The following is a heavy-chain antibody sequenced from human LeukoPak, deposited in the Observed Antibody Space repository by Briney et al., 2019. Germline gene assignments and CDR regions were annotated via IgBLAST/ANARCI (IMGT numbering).Heavy chain of an antibody. V-gene: IGHV3-21*01. CDR2: ISSSSSYI. CDR3: ARDPPDFRTLERQAY. J-gene: IGHJ4*02. Sequence: GGSLRLSCAASGFTFSSYSMNWVRQAPEKGLEWVSSISSSSSYIYYADSVKGRFTISRDNAKNSLYLQMNSLRAEDTAVYYCARDPPDFRTLERQAYWGQGTLVTVSS. D-gene: IGHD1-1*01. CDR1: GFTFSSYS.